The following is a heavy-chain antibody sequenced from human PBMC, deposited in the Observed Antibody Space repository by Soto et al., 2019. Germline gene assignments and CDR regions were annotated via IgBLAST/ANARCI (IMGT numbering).Heavy chain of an antibody. J-gene: IGHJ6*02. V-gene: IGHV1-18*04. D-gene: IGHD2-2*01. CDR3: AKVSNTWYHYYGMDV. CDR2: INGYNGDT. CDR1: GYTFSSYG. Sequence: QGQMVQSGDEVKKPGASVKVSCKASGYTFSSYGITWVRQAPGQGLEWMGWINGYNGDTNYAQKFQGRATMTTDTSTSTAYRELRSRRSDDTAVYYCAKVSNTWYHYYGMDVWGQGTTVTVSS.